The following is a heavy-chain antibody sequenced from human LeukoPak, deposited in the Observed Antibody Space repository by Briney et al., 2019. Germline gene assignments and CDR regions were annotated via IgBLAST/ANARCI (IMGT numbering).Heavy chain of an antibody. V-gene: IGHV1-2*02. CDR2: INPNSGGT. CDR1: GYTFTGYY. CDR3: ARVRGPQVSGSYRIY. D-gene: IGHD3-16*02. J-gene: IGHJ4*02. Sequence: ASVKVSCKASGYTFTGYYMHWVRQAPGQGLEWMGWINPNSGGTNYAQKFQGRVTMTRDTSISTAYMELSRLRSDDTAVYYCARVRGPQVSGSYRIYWGQGTLVTVSS.